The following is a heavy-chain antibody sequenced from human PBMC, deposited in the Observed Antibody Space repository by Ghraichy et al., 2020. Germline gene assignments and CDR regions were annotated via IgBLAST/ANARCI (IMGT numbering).Heavy chain of an antibody. CDR2: IIPILGIA. V-gene: IGHV1-69*04. Sequence: SVKVSCKASGGTFSSYAISWVRQAPGQGLEWMGRIIPILGIANYAQKFQGRVTITADKSTSTAYMELSILRSEDTAVYYCASVSGASWFGELTQAFEDVWGQGTTVTVSS. D-gene: IGHD3-10*01. J-gene: IGHJ6*02. CDR1: GGTFSSYA. CDR3: ASVSGASWFGELTQAFEDV.